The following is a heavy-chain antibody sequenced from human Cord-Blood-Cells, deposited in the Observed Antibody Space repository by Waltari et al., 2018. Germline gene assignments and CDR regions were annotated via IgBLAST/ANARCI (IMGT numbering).Heavy chain of an antibody. V-gene: IGHV3-30*04. Sequence: QVQLVESAGGVVQPGWSLRRSCAASGFPFGSYALHWIPQPPGKGLEWVAVISYDGSNKYYADSVKGRFTISRDNSKNTLYLQMNSLRAEDTAVYYCARAHYYDSSGYAFDIWGQGTMVTVSS. CDR2: ISYDGSNK. J-gene: IGHJ3*02. CDR3: ARAHYYDSSGYAFDI. CDR1: GFPFGSYA. D-gene: IGHD3-22*01.